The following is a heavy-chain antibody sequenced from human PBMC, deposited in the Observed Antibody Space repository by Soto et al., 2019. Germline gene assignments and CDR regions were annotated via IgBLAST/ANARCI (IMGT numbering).Heavy chain of an antibody. CDR1: GYTFTSYY. CDR3: ARGSSIFGVVYDAFDI. V-gene: IGHV1-46*01. J-gene: IGHJ3*02. D-gene: IGHD3-3*01. CDR2: INPSGGST. Sequence: ASGKVSCKASGYTFTSYYMHWVRQAPGQGLEWMGIINPSGGSTSYAQKFQGRVTMTRDTSTSTVYMELSSLRSEDTAVYYCARGSSIFGVVYDAFDIWGQGTMVTVS.